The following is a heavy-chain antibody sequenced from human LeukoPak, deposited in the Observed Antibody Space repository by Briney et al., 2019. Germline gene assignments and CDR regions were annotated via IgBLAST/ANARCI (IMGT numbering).Heavy chain of an antibody. V-gene: IGHV3-23*01. CDR3: ARDSRVPAAPSDY. CDR1: GFTLSDYP. CDR2: FDRGSLDT. J-gene: IGHJ4*02. D-gene: IGHD2-2*01. Sequence: GGSLRLSCAASGFTLSDYPMTWVRQAPGKGLQWVSLFDRGSLDTYYADSVRGRFTVSRDNDKNTLYLQMNSLRAEDTAVYYCARDSRVPAAPSDYWGQGTLVTVSS.